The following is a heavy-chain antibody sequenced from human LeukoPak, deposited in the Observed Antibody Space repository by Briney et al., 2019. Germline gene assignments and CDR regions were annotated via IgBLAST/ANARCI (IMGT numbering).Heavy chain of an antibody. CDR2: IYYSGST. CDR3: ARLLGVIRGFRYMDV. CDR1: GGSISSNSYY. V-gene: IGHV4-39*01. D-gene: IGHD3-10*01. Sequence: SETLSLTCTVSGGSISSNSYYWGWIRQPPGKGLEWIGSIYYSGSTYYNPSLKSRVTISVDTPKNQFSLKLSSVTAADTAVYYCARLLGVIRGFRYMDVWGKGTTVTISS. J-gene: IGHJ6*03.